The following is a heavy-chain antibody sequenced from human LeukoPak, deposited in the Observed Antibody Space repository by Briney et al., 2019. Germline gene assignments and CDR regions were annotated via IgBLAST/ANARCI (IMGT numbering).Heavy chain of an antibody. D-gene: IGHD3-3*01. V-gene: IGHV1-18*01. Sequence: ASVKVSCKASGYTFTSYGISWVRQAPGQGLEWMGWISAYNGNTNYAQKLQGRVTMTTDTSTSTAYMELRSLRSDDTAVYYCARAPSITIFGVVDYWGQGTLVTVPS. CDR2: ISAYNGNT. CDR3: ARAPSITIFGVVDY. CDR1: GYTFTSYG. J-gene: IGHJ4*02.